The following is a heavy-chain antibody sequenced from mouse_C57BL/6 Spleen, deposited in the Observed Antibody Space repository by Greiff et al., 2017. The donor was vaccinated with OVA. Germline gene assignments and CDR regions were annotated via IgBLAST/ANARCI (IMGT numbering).Heavy chain of an antibody. D-gene: IGHD2-3*01. Sequence: VHLVESGPGLVAPSQSLSITCTVSGFSLTSYAISWVRQPPGKGMEWLGVIWTGGGTNYNSAPKSRLSISKDNSKSKVFLKMNILHTDNTARYYCARTGVTSEGYAMDYWGQGTSVTVSS. CDR1: GFSLTSYA. J-gene: IGHJ4*01. CDR3: ARTGVTSEGYAMDY. CDR2: IWTGGGT. V-gene: IGHV2-9-1*01.